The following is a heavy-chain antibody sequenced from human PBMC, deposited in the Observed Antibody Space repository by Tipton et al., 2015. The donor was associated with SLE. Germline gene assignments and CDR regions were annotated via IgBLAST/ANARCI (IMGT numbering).Heavy chain of an antibody. D-gene: IGHD6-19*01. V-gene: IGHV4-39*01. CDR1: GGSISSSSYY. CDR2: IYYSGST. CDR3: ARALRGGSGRGWFDP. J-gene: IGHJ5*02. Sequence: TLSLTCTVSGGSISSSSYYWGWIRQPPGKGLEWIGSIYYSGSTYYNPSLKSRFTISVDTSKNQFSLKLSSVTAADTAVYYCARALRGGSGRGWFDPWGQGTLVTVSS.